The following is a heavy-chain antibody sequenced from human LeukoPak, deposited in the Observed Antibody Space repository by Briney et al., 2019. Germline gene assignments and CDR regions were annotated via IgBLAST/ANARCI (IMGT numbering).Heavy chain of an antibody. D-gene: IGHD2-2*01. Sequence: SETLSLTCTVSGGAISSDYWSWIRQPAGKGLEWIGRLYTSGSTKYNPSLKSRVTMSVDTSKREFSLKLSSVTAADTAVYYCARDPVDQPYWFFDLWGRGTLVTVSS. CDR2: LYTSGST. CDR3: ARDPVDQPYWFFDL. V-gene: IGHV4-4*07. CDR1: GGAISSDY. J-gene: IGHJ2*01.